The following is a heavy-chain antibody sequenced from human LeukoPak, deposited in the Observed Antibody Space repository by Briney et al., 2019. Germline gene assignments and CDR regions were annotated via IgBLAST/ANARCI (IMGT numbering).Heavy chain of an antibody. Sequence: GGSLRLSCAASGFTFSTYTMHWVRQAPGKGLEWVAVVSYDGNNKYYADSVTGRFTISRDNSGNTLYLQMNSLRANDTAVYYCARGSVTSVDYWGQGTLVTVSS. D-gene: IGHD4-17*01. J-gene: IGHJ4*02. CDR2: VSYDGNNK. CDR3: ARGSVTSVDY. CDR1: GFTFSTYT. V-gene: IGHV3-30-3*01.